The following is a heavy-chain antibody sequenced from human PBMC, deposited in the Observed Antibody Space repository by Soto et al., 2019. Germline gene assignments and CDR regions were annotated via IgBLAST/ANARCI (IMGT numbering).Heavy chain of an antibody. J-gene: IGHJ4*02. D-gene: IGHD5-12*01. CDR3: ARDSGYSGYDTPVPFDY. Sequence: APVKVSCKASGYTFTSYAMHWVRQAPGQRLEWMGWINTGNGNTKYSQKFQGRVTITRDTSASTAYMELSSLRSEDTAVYYCARDSGYSGYDTPVPFDYWGQGTLVTVSS. CDR2: INTGNGNT. CDR1: GYTFTSYA. V-gene: IGHV1-3*04.